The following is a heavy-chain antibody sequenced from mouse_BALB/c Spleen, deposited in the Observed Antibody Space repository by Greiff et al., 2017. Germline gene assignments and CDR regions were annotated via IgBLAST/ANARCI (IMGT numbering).Heavy chain of an antibody. D-gene: IGHD2-4*01. V-gene: IGHV1-4*01. Sequence: VKLQESGAELARPGASVKMSCKASGYTFTSYTMHWVKQRPGQGLEWIGYINPSSGYTNYTQKFKDKATLTADKSSSTAYMQLSSLTSEDTAVYYCARASDEYERGYYAMDYWGQGTSVTVSS. CDR3: ARASDEYERGYYAMDY. CDR2: INPSSGYT. J-gene: IGHJ4*01. CDR1: GYTFTSYT.